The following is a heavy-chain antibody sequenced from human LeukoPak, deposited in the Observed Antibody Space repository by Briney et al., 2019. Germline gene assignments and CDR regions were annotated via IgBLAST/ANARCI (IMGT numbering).Heavy chain of an antibody. D-gene: IGHD2-2*01. Sequence: PGGSLRLSCAASGFTFSSYSMNWVRQAPGKGLEWVSYISSSSSTIYYADSVKGRYTISRDNAKNSLYLQMNSLRDEDTAVYYCARERVVVVPAAMQIYYYYGMDVWGQGTTVTVSS. V-gene: IGHV3-48*02. CDR3: ARERVVVVPAAMQIYYYYGMDV. CDR2: ISSSSSTI. J-gene: IGHJ6*02. CDR1: GFTFSSYS.